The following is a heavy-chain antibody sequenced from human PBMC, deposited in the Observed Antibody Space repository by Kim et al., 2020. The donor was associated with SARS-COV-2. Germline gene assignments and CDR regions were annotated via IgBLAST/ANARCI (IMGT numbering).Heavy chain of an antibody. J-gene: IGHJ4*02. CDR2: ISGSGGIT. D-gene: IGHD6-19*01. CDR3: AKGAYSSAWYHSDY. Sequence: GGSLRLSCAASGFTFINFAMNWVRQAPGKGLEWVSSISGSGGITHSAGSVKGRFTISRDNAKNTLYLQMNSLRAEDTAVYYCAKGAYSSAWYHSDYWGQGTLVTVSS. V-gene: IGHV3-23*01. CDR1: GFTFINFA.